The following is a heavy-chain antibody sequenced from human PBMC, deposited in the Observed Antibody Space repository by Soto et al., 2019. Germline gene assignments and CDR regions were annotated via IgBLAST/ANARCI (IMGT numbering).Heavy chain of an antibody. CDR3: AKDIFGAVTGALTF. J-gene: IGHJ4*02. Sequence: EVQLLESGGGLVQPGGSLRLSCAASGFTFSSYAMTWVRQAPGKGLEWVSGISASGDTTFYVGSVKGRFTISRDNSKNTLCLQMNSLRAEDTAVYYCAKDIFGAVTGALTFWGQGTLVTVSS. V-gene: IGHV3-23*01. CDR1: GFTFSSYA. CDR2: ISASGDTT. D-gene: IGHD6-19*01.